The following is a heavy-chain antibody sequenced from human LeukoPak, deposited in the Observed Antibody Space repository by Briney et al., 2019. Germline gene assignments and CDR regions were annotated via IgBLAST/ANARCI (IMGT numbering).Heavy chain of an antibody. CDR1: GGSISSYY. CDR2: IYYSGST. J-gene: IGHJ4*02. Sequence: SETLSLTCTVSGGSISSYYWNWIRQPPGKGLEWIGYIYYSGSTNYNPSLKSRVTISVDTSKNQFSLRLSSVTAADTAVYYCENACLWGYYSYGPNFDDWGQGTMVTVSS. V-gene: IGHV4-59*08. D-gene: IGHD5-18*01. CDR3: ENACLWGYYSYGPNFDD.